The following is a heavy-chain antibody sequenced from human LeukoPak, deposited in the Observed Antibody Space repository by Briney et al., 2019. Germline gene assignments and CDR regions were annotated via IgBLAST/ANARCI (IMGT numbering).Heavy chain of an antibody. V-gene: IGHV3-30-3*01. J-gene: IGHJ4*02. CDR2: ISYDGSNK. Sequence: PGRSLRLSCVASGFTFSSYAMHWVRQAPGKGLEWVAVISYDGSNKYYADSVKGRFTISRDNSKNTLYLQMNSLRAEDTAVYYCAREKDIAVAGLLAYWGQGTLVTVSS. CDR3: AREKDIAVAGLLAY. CDR1: GFTFSSYA. D-gene: IGHD6-19*01.